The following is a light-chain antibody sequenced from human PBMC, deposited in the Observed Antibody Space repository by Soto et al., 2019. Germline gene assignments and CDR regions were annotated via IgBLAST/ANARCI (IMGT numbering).Light chain of an antibody. CDR1: SSDAGAYNF. J-gene: IGLJ1*01. V-gene: IGLV2-14*03. CDR3: SSYTSSSTHV. CDR2: DVS. Sequence: QSALTQPASVSGSRGQSITISCTGTSSDAGAYNFVSWYQQHPGKLPKLMIFDVSRRPSGVSDRFSGSKSGNMASLTISGLQAEDEGDYYCSSYTSSSTHVFGSGTKVTVL.